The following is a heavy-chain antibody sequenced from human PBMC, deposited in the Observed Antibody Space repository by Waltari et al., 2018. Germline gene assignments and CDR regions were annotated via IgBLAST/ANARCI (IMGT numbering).Heavy chain of an antibody. D-gene: IGHD6-13*01. CDR3: VIGAQHVSNWYASEYFQH. J-gene: IGHJ1*01. CDR2: INTYGSTT. V-gene: IGHV3-74*01. CDR1: GFTFSSYW. Sequence: EVQLVESGGGLVQPGGSLRLSCAASGFTFSSYWMHWVRQAPGKGLVWVSDINTYGSTTNYADSVKGRFTISRDNAKNTLYLKMDSLRAEETAVYYCVIGAQHVSNWYASEYFQHWGQGTLVTVSS.